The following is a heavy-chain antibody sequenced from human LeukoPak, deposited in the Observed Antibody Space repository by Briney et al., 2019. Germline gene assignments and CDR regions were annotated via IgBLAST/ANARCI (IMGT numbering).Heavy chain of an antibody. D-gene: IGHD3-22*01. Sequence: GGSLRLSCIASGFTFSSYAMNWVRQAPGKGLEWVSSINNSGGRTYYADSVKGRFTISRDNSKNSVYLQMNSLRAEDTALYYCVKAVVIDHYYFYMDVWGKGTTVTISS. J-gene: IGHJ6*03. CDR3: VKAVVIDHYYFYMDV. CDR2: INNSGGRT. V-gene: IGHV3-23*01. CDR1: GFTFSSYA.